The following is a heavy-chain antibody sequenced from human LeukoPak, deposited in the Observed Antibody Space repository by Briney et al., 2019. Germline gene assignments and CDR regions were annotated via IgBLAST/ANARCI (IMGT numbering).Heavy chain of an antibody. CDR1: GFTFSSYA. D-gene: IGHD6-13*01. J-gene: IGHJ4*02. Sequence: PGGSLRLSCAASGFTFSSYAMHWVRQAPGKGLEWVAVISYDGSNKYYADSVKGRFTVSRDNAKNSLFLQMNRLTGEDTAVYYCARVLESSRDIATFDYWGQGTLVTVSS. CDR3: ARVLESSRDIATFDY. CDR2: ISYDGSNK. V-gene: IGHV3-30*04.